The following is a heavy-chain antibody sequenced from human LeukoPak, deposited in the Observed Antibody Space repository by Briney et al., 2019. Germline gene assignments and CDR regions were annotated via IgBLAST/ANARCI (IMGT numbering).Heavy chain of an antibody. J-gene: IGHJ5*02. V-gene: IGHV4-4*07. CDR3: ARGVAPAATGWFDP. CDR1: DGFISSYH. Sequence: SETLSLTCTVSDGFISSYHWNWIRQPAGKGLEWIGCIYTSGSTNYNPSLKSRVTMSLDTSKNQFSLRLSSVTAADTAVYYCARGVAPAATGWFDPWGQGTLVTVSS. D-gene: IGHD2-2*01. CDR2: IYTSGST.